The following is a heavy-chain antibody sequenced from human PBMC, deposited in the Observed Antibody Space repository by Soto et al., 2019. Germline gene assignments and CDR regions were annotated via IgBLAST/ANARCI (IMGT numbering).Heavy chain of an antibody. CDR1: GGSISSSSYS. J-gene: IGHJ4*02. V-gene: IGHV4-39*01. CDR2: IDSGST. D-gene: IGHD3-16*01. Sequence: QLQLQESGPGLVKPSGTLSLTCTVSGGSISSSSYSWGWIRQPPGKGLVGIGIIDSGSTYYNPSYTSRVTLSVGTYQYQFALKLRSVTAAAPAVYYCSRQGGHRGSLIGYWGQGALVTVSS. CDR3: SRQGGHRGSLIGY.